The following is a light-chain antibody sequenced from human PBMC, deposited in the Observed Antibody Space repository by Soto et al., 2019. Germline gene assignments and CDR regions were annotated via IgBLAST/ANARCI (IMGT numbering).Light chain of an antibody. V-gene: IGLV2-14*01. Sequence: QSPLNQPASVSGSPGQSIAISCTGTISDVGGYNYVSWYQQHPGKAPKLMIYEVSNRPSGVSNRFSGSKSGNTASLTISGLQAEDEADYYCRSYTSSSTYVFGTGTKVTVL. J-gene: IGLJ1*01. CDR3: RSYTSSSTYV. CDR1: ISDVGGYNY. CDR2: EVS.